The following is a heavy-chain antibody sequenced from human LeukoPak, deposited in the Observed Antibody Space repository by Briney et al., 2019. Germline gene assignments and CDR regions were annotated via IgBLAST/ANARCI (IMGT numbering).Heavy chain of an antibody. J-gene: IGHJ4*02. Sequence: PSETLSLTCTVSGDSISSTSNYWAWIRQPPRKELEWIGTISYSGSTFYSPSLKSRVTISIDTSKNHFSLNLSSVTAADTAVYYCARHDSITMIRGFDSWGQGTLVTVSS. V-gene: IGHV4-39*01. CDR1: GDSISSTSNY. D-gene: IGHD3-10*01. CDR3: ARHDSITMIRGFDS. CDR2: ISYSGST.